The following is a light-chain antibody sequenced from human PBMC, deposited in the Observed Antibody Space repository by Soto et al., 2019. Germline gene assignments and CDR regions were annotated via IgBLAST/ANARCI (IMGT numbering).Light chain of an antibody. CDR1: QNIQSF. Sequence: DIQMTQFPSTLSASVGDQVTITCRAGQNIQSFLAWYQQKPGKAPKLLIYLASRLEGGVPPRFSGSGSGTEFTLTINSLQPDDFAIYFCQQYNSHSYYSFGQGTKLEVK. J-gene: IGKJ2*03. CDR2: LAS. V-gene: IGKV1-5*03. CDR3: QQYNSHSYYS.